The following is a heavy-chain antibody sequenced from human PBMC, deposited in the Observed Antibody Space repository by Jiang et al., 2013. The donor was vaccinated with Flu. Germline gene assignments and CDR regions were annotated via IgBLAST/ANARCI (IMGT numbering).Heavy chain of an antibody. J-gene: IGHJ4*02. V-gene: IGHV7-4-1*01. CDR1: GYTFTSYA. CDR3: ARGLTMVRGAPAY. CDR2: INTNTGNP. Sequence: KASGYTFTSYAMNWVRQAPGQGLEWMGWINTNTGNPTYAQGFTGRFVFSLDTSVSTAYLQICSLKAEDTAVYYCARGLTMVRGAPAYWGQGTLVTVSS. D-gene: IGHD3-10*01.